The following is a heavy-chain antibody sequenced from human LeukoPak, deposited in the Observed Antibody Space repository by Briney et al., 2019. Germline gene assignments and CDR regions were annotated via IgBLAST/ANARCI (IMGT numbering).Heavy chain of an antibody. CDR1: GYTFTSYD. V-gene: IGHV1-69*13. J-gene: IGHJ4*02. CDR3: ARELRHQDS. CDR2: IIPIFGTA. D-gene: IGHD2-15*01. Sequence: GASVKVSCKASGYTFTSYDISWVRQAPGQGPEWMGGIIPIFGTANYAQKFQGRVTITADESTSTAYMELSSLRSEDTAVYYCARELRHQDSWGQGTLVTVSS.